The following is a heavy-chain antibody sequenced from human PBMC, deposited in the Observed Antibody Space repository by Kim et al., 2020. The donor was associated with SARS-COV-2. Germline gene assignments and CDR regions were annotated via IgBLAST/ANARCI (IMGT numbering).Heavy chain of an antibody. Sequence: SETLSLTCTVSGYSISSGYYWGWIRQPPGKGLEWIGSIYHSGSTYYNPSLKSRVTISVDTSKNQFSLKLSSVTAADTAVYYCARRHSGTQHAFDIWGQGT. CDR1: GYSISSGYY. CDR2: IYHSGST. D-gene: IGHD1-26*01. J-gene: IGHJ3*02. CDR3: ARRHSGTQHAFDI. V-gene: IGHV4-38-2*02.